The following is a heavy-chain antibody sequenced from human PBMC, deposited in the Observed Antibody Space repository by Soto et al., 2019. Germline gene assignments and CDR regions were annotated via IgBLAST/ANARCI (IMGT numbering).Heavy chain of an antibody. D-gene: IGHD1-1*01. Sequence: ESGGGLIQPGESLRLCCAAFGFTISGKKYVAWVRQAPGKGLEWVSALYDLDGSFYAASVKGRFTTSSDSSKTTVYLQMNDLRPDDTAVYYCATWHEREHAYDVWGQGTTVTVSS. V-gene: IGHV3-53*01. CDR2: LYDLDGS. J-gene: IGHJ3*01. CDR1: GFTISGKKY. CDR3: ATWHEREHAYDV.